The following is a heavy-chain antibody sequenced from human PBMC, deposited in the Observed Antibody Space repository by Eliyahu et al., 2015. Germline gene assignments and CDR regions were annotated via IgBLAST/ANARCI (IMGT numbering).Heavy chain of an antibody. Sequence: EVQLLESGXGLVQPGGSLXLSCAASXFPFSXXXMSWVRQAPGKGLEWVSAISGSGGSTYYADSVKGRFTISRDNSKNTLYLQMNSLRAEDTAVYYCAKVVRYFDWSGGDAFDIWGQGTMVTVSS. J-gene: IGHJ3*02. CDR2: ISGSGGST. CDR3: AKVVRYFDWSGGDAFDI. CDR1: XFPFSXXX. V-gene: IGHV3-23*01. D-gene: IGHD3-9*01.